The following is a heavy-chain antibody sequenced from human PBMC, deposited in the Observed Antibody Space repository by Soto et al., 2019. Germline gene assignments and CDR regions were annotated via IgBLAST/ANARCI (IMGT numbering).Heavy chain of an antibody. CDR1: GGTFSSHA. CDR2: IIPIFGTV. CDR3: AQADIVLMGGAFDI. Sequence: QVQLVQSGAEVKKPGSSVRLSCKASGGTFSSHAVSWVRQAPGQGFEWMGGIIPIFGTVNYTQKFQDRVTITADESTRIAHMELSSLRSEDTAIYYCAQADIVLMGGAFDIWGQGTMVTVSS. J-gene: IGHJ3*02. D-gene: IGHD2-15*01. V-gene: IGHV1-69*01.